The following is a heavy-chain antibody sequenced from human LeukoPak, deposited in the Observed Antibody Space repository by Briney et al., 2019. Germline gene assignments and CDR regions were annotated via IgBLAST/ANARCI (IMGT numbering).Heavy chain of an antibody. Sequence: SETLSLTCTVSGGSISSSTYYGGWIRQPPGKGLQWIVSFYYSGSAHYNPSLKSRVTISVDTSKNQFSLELSSVTAADTAVYCCAKPYSGGWRGGFDYWGQGTLVTVSS. CDR1: GGSISSSTYY. CDR2: FYYSGSA. J-gene: IGHJ4*02. V-gene: IGHV4-39*01. D-gene: IGHD6-19*01. CDR3: AKPYSGGWRGGFDY.